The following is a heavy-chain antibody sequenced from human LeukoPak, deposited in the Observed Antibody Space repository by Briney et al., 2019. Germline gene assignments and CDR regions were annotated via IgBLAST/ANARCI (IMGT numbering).Heavy chain of an antibody. D-gene: IGHD5-24*01. J-gene: IGHJ6*02. V-gene: IGHV1-69*13. CDR1: GGTFSSYA. CDR3: ARGNKWRRWLLDV. CDR2: IIPIFGTA. Sequence: ASVKVSCKASGGTFSSYAISWVRQAPGQGLEWMGGIIPIFGTANYAQKFQGSVTITADESTSTAYMELSSLRSEDTAVYYCARGNKWRRWLLDVWGQGTTVTVSS.